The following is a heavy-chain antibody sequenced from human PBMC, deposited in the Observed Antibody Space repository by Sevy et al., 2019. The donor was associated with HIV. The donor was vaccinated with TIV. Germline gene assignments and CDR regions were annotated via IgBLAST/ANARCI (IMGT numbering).Heavy chain of an antibody. V-gene: IGHV3-23*01. D-gene: IGHD3-10*01. CDR3: AKGYGSGSPPDY. J-gene: IGHJ4*02. Sequence: GGFLRLSCAASGFIFNSYAMSWVRQAPGKGLEWVSSISGSGGSTYYADSVKGRFTISRDNFRKMVDLQVNTLRAEDTAVYYCAKGYGSGSPPDYWGQGTLVTVSS. CDR2: ISGSGGST. CDR1: GFIFNSYA.